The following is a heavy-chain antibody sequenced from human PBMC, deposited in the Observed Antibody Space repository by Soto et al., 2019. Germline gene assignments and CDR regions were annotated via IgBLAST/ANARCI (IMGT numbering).Heavy chain of an antibody. CDR1: GGSISSGDYY. CDR3: ARHFPDVPFDP. J-gene: IGHJ5*02. V-gene: IGHV4-39*01. Sequence: SETLSLTCTVSGGSISSGDYYWSWIRQPPGKGLEWIGSIYYSGSTYYNPSLKSRVTISVDTSKNQFSLKLSSVTAADTAVYYCARHFPDVPFDPWGQGTLVTVSS. CDR2: IYYSGST. D-gene: IGHD6-6*01.